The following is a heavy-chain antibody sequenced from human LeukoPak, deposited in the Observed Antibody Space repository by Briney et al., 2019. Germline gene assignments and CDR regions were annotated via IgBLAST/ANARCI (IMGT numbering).Heavy chain of an antibody. CDR2: ISYDGSNK. J-gene: IGHJ6*04. V-gene: IGHV3-30*04. CDR1: GFTFSSYA. Sequence: GGSLRLSCAASGFTFSSYAMHWVRQAPGNGLDWVAVISYDGSNKYYADSVKGRFTISRDNSKNTLYLQKNSLRAEDTAVYYCVRDNYYRMDVWGKGTTVTVSS. CDR3: VRDNYYRMDV.